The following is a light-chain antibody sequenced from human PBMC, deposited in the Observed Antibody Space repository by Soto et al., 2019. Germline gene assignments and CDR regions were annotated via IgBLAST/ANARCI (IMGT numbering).Light chain of an antibody. CDR1: QDISSF. CDR2: AAS. Sequence: DIQFTQSPSFLSASVGDRVTITCRASQDISSFLAWYQQKAGKAPKLLIFAASTLQSGVPSRFSGSGSGTEFTLTISSLQPEDVATYYCQQVKTYPRTFGQGTKVDIK. V-gene: IGKV1-9*01. J-gene: IGKJ2*01. CDR3: QQVKTYPRT.